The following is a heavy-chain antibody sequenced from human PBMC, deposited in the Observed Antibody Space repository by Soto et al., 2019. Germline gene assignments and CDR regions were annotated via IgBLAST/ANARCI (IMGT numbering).Heavy chain of an antibody. CDR3: ARDLSRKELERNEDY. Sequence: GGSLRLSCAASGFTFSSYSMNWVRQAPGKGLEWVSSISSSSSYIYYADSVKGRFTISRDNAKNSLYLQMNSLRAEDTAVYYCARDLSRKELERNEDYWGQGTLVTVSS. CDR2: ISSSSSYI. V-gene: IGHV3-21*01. CDR1: GFTFSSYS. J-gene: IGHJ4*02. D-gene: IGHD1-1*01.